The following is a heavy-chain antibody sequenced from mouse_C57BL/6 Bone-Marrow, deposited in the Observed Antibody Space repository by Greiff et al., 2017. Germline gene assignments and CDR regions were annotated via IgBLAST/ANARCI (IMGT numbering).Heavy chain of an antibody. CDR2: ISNGGGST. CDR3: ARHVLRSYAMDY. Sequence: EVKVEESGGSLVQPGGSLKLSCAASGFTFSDYYMYWVRQTPEKRLEWVAYISNGGGSTYYPDTVKGRFTISRDNAKNTLYLQMSRLKSEDTAMYYCARHVLRSYAMDYWGQGTSVTVSS. J-gene: IGHJ4*01. D-gene: IGHD1-1*01. V-gene: IGHV5-12*01. CDR1: GFTFSDYY.